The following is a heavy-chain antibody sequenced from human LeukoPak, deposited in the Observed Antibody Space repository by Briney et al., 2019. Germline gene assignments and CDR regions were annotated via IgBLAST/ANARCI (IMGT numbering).Heavy chain of an antibody. CDR3: AKAGLGYCSSTSCYVYFDY. CDR2: ISSSSSYI. Sequence: GGSLRLSCAASGFTFSSYSMNWVRQAPGKGLEWVSSISSSSSYIYYADSVKGRFTISRDNAKNSLYLQMNSLRAEDTAVYYCAKAGLGYCSSTSCYVYFDYWGQGTLVTVSS. V-gene: IGHV3-21*04. J-gene: IGHJ4*02. CDR1: GFTFSSYS. D-gene: IGHD2-2*01.